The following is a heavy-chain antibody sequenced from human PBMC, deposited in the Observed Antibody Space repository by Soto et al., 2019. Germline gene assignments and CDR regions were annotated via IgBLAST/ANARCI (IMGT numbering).Heavy chain of an antibody. D-gene: IGHD3-22*01. CDR3: ARGGENYYDSSGVDY. Sequence: ASVKVSCKASGYTFTSYYMHWVRQAPGQGLEWMGIINPSGGSTSYAQKFQGRVTMTRDTSTSTVYMELSSLRSEDTAVYYCARGGENYYDSSGVDYWGQGTLVTVSS. V-gene: IGHV1-46*01. CDR1: GYTFTSYY. J-gene: IGHJ4*02. CDR2: INPSGGST.